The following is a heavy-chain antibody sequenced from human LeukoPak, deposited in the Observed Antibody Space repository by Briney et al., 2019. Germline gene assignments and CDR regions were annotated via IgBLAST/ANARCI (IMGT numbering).Heavy chain of an antibody. D-gene: IGHD2-15*01. CDR3: ARDAGNCRGGSCYSRPFDP. Sequence: PGGSLRLSCAASGFTFSSYSMNWVRQAPGKGLEWVSSISSSSSYIYYADSVKGRFTISRDNAKNSLYLQMNSLRAEDTAVYYCARDAGNCRGGSCYSRPFDPWGQGTLVTVSS. CDR1: GFTFSSYS. J-gene: IGHJ5*02. V-gene: IGHV3-21*01. CDR2: ISSSSSYI.